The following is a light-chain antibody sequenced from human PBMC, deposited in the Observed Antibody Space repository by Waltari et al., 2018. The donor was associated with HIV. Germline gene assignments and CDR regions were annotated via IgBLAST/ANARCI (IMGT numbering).Light chain of an antibody. CDR1: STDSRFYQY. CDR3: ASNRLDYTLI. CDR2: DIN. J-gene: IGLJ2*01. Sequence: QSALTQPASVSGFLGQSINISCTGISTDSRFYQYVSWYQQYPAKIPRLIIFDINNLPSGVADHFSGSRSGNSASLTFSGLQSGDEAHYYCASNRLDYTLIFGGGTKLTVL. V-gene: IGLV2-14*03.